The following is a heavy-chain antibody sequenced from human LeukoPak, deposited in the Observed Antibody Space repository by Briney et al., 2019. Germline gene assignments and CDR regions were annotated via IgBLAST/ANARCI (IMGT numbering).Heavy chain of an antibody. J-gene: IGHJ4*02. CDR1: GFTFSSYS. Sequence: GGSLRLSCAASGFTFSSYSMNWVRQAPGKGLEWVSSISSSSSYIYYADSVKGRFTISRDNAKNSLYLQMNSLRAEDTAVYYCARGEAVAGIAPHIDYWGQGTLVTVSS. D-gene: IGHD6-19*01. V-gene: IGHV3-21*01. CDR3: ARGEAVAGIAPHIDY. CDR2: ISSSSSYI.